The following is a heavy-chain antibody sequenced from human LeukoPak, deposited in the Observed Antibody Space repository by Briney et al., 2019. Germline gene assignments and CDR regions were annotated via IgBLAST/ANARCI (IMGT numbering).Heavy chain of an antibody. CDR1: GGSIRSTTYY. CDR2: IYYSGNT. D-gene: IGHD3/OR15-3a*01. CDR3: ARQTGSGLFILP. J-gene: IGHJ4*02. V-gene: IGHV4-39*01. Sequence: SETLSLTCSVSGGSIRSTTYYWGWIRQPPGKGLEWIGSIYYSGNTYYNASLKSQVSISIDTSKNQFSLKLTSVTAADTAVYYCARQTGSGLFILPGGQGTLVTVSS.